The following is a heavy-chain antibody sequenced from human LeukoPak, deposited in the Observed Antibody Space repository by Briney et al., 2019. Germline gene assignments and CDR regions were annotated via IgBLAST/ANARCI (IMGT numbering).Heavy chain of an antibody. CDR3: ARPLPSNYYAFDI. V-gene: IGHV3-7*01. Sequence: PGGSLRLSCAASGFTFSSYSMNWVRQAPGKGLEWVANIKQDGSEKYYVDSVKGRFTISRDNAKNSLCLQMNSLRAEDTAVYYCARPLPSNYYAFDIWGQGTMVTVSS. D-gene: IGHD4-11*01. CDR2: IKQDGSEK. J-gene: IGHJ3*02. CDR1: GFTFSSYS.